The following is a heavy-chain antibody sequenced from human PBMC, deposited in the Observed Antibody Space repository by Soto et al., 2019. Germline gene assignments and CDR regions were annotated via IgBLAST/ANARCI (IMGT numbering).Heavy chain of an antibody. V-gene: IGHV1-2*02. Sequence: GASVKVSCKASGYTFTGYYIHWVRQAPGQGLEWMGSINTNSGGTNYAQKFQGRVTMTRDTSISTAYMELSRLTSDDTAVYYCARTQTNDYWGQGTLVTVSS. J-gene: IGHJ4*02. CDR3: ARTQTNDY. CDR1: GYTFTGYY. CDR2: INTNSGGT.